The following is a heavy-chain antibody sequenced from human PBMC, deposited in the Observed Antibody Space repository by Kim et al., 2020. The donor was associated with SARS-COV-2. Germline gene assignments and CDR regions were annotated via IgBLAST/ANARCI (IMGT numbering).Heavy chain of an antibody. CDR2: EGSKK. CDR3: AKAEAYDY. J-gene: IGHJ4*02. V-gene: IGHV3-30*02. Sequence: EGSKKYYADSVKGRFTISRDNSKNTLYLQMNSLRAEDTAVYYCAKAEAYDYWGQGTLVTVSS.